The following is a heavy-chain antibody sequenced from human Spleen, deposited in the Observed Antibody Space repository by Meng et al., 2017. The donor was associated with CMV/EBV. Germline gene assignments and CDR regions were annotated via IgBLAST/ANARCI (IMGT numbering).Heavy chain of an antibody. V-gene: IGHV3-20*03. D-gene: IGHD3-16*02. J-gene: IGHJ4*02. CDR2: INWNGGST. CDR3: VRGASLITFGGVVAIDY. Sequence: WIRQPPGKGLEWVSSINWNGGSTSYADSVKGRFTISRDNAKNSLFLLMNSLRAEDTALYYCVRGASLITFGGVVAIDYWGQGSLVTVSS.